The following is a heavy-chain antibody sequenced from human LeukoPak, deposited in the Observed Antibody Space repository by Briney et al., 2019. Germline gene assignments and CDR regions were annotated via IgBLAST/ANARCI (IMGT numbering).Heavy chain of an antibody. CDR3: ARDRGSHQPYYFDY. CDR1: GFTFSSYS. V-gene: IGHV3-48*04. Sequence: GGSLRLSCAASGFTFSSYSMNWVRQVPGKGLEWVSYISSSSSTIYYADSVKGRFTISRDNAKNSLYLQMNSLRAEDTAVYYCARDRGSHQPYYFDYWGQGTLVTVSS. CDR2: ISSSSSTI. J-gene: IGHJ4*02. D-gene: IGHD1-26*01.